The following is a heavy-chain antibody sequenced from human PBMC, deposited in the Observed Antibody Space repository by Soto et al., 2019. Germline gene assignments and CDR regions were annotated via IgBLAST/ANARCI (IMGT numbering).Heavy chain of an antibody. CDR1: GYTFTSYD. CDR3: ARSPMYSGTDAAFDI. J-gene: IGHJ3*02. Sequence: ASVKVCCKASGYTFTSYDINWVRQATGQGLEWMGWMNPNSANTGYAQKFQGRVTMTRNTSISTAYLELSSLRSEDTAVYYCARSPMYSGTDAAFDIWGQGTMVTVSS. V-gene: IGHV1-8*01. CDR2: MNPNSANT. D-gene: IGHD1-26*01.